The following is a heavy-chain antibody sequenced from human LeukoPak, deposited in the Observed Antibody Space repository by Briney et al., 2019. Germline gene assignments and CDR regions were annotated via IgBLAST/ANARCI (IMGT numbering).Heavy chain of an antibody. CDR3: ARLDYSSSLYDAFDI. Sequence: KSSETLSLTCALYGGSFSGYYWSWIRQPPGKGLEWIGEISHSGSTNYNPSLKSRVTISVDTSKNQFSLKLSSVTAADTAVYYCARLDYSSSLYDAFDIWGQGTMVTVSS. J-gene: IGHJ3*02. CDR1: GGSFSGYY. V-gene: IGHV4-34*01. D-gene: IGHD6-13*01. CDR2: ISHSGST.